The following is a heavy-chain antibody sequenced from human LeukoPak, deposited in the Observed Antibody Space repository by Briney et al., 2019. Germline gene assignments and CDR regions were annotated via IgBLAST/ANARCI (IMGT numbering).Heavy chain of an antibody. CDR3: ARHAKFWSGYSGPKLNFDY. CDR1: GGSISRYS. CDR2: IAHSGTT. J-gene: IGHJ4*02. D-gene: IGHD3-3*01. V-gene: IGHV4-59*08. Sequence: SETLSLTCIVSGGSISRYSWNWIRQSPGKGLEWIGFIAHSGTTSYKSSLKSRVTISVDTSKNQLSLRLSSVTAADTAVYYCARHAKFWSGYSGPKLNFDYWGQGTLVTVSS.